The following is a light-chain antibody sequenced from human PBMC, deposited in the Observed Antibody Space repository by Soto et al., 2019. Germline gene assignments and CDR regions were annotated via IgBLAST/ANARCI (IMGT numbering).Light chain of an antibody. Sequence: QAVVTQEPSFSVSPGGTVTLTCGLSSGSVSTSYYPSWYQQTPGQAPRTLIYSTNTRSSGVPNRFSGSILGNTAALTITGAQAEDESDYYCVLYMGSGIGVFGGGTKLTVL. CDR2: STN. CDR1: SGSVSTSYY. V-gene: IGLV8-61*01. J-gene: IGLJ3*02. CDR3: VLYMGSGIGV.